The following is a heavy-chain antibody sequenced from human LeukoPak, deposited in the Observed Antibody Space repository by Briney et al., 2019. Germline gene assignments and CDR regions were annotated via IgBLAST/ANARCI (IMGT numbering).Heavy chain of an antibody. Sequence: ASVKVSCKASGYTFTSYGISWVRQAPGQGPEWMGWISAYNGNTNYAQKLQGRVTMTTDTSTSTAYMELSSLRSEDTAVYYCARDTPLRLENWFDPWGQGTLVTVSS. CDR2: ISAYNGNT. V-gene: IGHV1-18*01. J-gene: IGHJ5*02. CDR1: GYTFTSYG. D-gene: IGHD1-1*01. CDR3: ARDTPLRLENWFDP.